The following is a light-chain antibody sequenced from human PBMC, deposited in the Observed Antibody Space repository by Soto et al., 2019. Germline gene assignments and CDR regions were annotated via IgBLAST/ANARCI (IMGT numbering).Light chain of an antibody. Sequence: EIVLTQFPGTLSVSPGESAILSCRASQTVNSNFLAWYHQRPGEAPRLLIDYASSRSTGIPDRFSGNGSGTDFTLTISRLEPEDFAVYYCQQHSTSPRTFGQGTKVEIK. CDR2: YAS. CDR3: QQHSTSPRT. CDR1: QTVNSNF. V-gene: IGKV3-20*01. J-gene: IGKJ1*01.